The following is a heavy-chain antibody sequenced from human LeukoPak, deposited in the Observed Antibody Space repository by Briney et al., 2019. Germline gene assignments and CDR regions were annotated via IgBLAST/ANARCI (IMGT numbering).Heavy chain of an antibody. CDR2: MNPNSGNT. J-gene: IGHJ4*02. V-gene: IGHV1-8*01. CDR3: GRGPGEAAALIYSFDY. CDR1: GYTFASYD. Sequence: ASVKVSCKASGYTFASYDINWVRQATGQGLEWMGWMNPNSGNTGYAQKFQGRVTMTRNTSISTAYMELSSLRSEDTAVYYWGRGPGEAAALIYSFDYWGQGTLVTVSS. D-gene: IGHD2-2*01.